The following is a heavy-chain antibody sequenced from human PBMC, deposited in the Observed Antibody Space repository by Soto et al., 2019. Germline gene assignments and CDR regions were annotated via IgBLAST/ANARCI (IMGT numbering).Heavy chain of an antibody. CDR2: IFSNDEK. CDR1: GFSLNNARMG. V-gene: IGHV2-26*01. Sequence: SGPTLVNPTETLTLTCSVSGFSLNNARMGVTWIRQPPGKAPEWLAHIFSNDEKSYSTSLKRRLTISKDTSKSQVVLIMTNMGPVDTATYYCARLIVGDVYNCYHDYWCQETLLTVSS. CDR3: ARLIVGDVYNCYHDY. J-gene: IGHJ4*02. D-gene: IGHD1-26*01.